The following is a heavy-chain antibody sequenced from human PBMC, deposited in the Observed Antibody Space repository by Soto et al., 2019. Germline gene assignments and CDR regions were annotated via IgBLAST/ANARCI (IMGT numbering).Heavy chain of an antibody. CDR2: IYYNRDT. D-gene: IGHD5-18*01. CDR1: GASVSSGNYY. CDR3: ARQAIVTPWFDP. J-gene: IGHJ5*02. Sequence: SETLSLTCTVSGASVSSGNYYWSWIRQPPGKGLEWLGYIYYNRDTKYNPSLKSRVTISVDTSKNQFSLKLSSVTAADTAVYYCARQAIVTPWFDPWGQGTLVTVS. V-gene: IGHV4-61*01.